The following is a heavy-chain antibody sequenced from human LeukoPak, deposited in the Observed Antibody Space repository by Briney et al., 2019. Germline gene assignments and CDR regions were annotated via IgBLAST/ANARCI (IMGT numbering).Heavy chain of an antibody. Sequence: GGSLRLSCAASGFTFSSYGMHWVRQAPGKGLEWVSFIRYDGSNEYYADSVRGRFTISRDNSKNTLYLQMNSLRAEDTAVYYCARVYYYDSSGSSDYWGQGTLVTVSS. CDR2: IRYDGSNE. V-gene: IGHV3-30*02. CDR3: ARVYYYDSSGSSDY. J-gene: IGHJ4*02. D-gene: IGHD3-22*01. CDR1: GFTFSSYG.